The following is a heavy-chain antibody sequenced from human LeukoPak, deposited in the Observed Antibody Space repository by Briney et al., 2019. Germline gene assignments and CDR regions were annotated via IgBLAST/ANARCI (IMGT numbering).Heavy chain of an antibody. J-gene: IGHJ6*03. CDR1: GGSISSYY. V-gene: IGHV4-4*07. Sequence: SETLSLTCTVSGGSISSYYWSWIRQPAGKGLEWIGRIYTSGSTNYNPSLKSRVTMSVDTSKNQFSLRLSSVTAADTAVYYCARDGAVAGNRLYYIDVWGKGTTVTISS. CDR2: IYTSGST. D-gene: IGHD6-19*01. CDR3: ARDGAVAGNRLYYIDV.